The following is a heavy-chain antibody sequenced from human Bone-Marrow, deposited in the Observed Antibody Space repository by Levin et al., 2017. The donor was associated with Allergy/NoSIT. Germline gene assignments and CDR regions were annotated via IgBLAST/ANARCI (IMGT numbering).Heavy chain of an antibody. CDR3: AREYCSGGSCYSLGDAFDI. V-gene: IGHV1-18*01. D-gene: IGHD2-15*01. Sequence: RASVKVSCKASGYTFTSYGISWVRQAPGQGLEWMGWISAYNGNTNYAQKLQGRVTMTTDTSTSTAYMELRSLRSDDTAVYYCAREYCSGGSCYSLGDAFDIWGQGTMVTVSS. CDR1: GYTFTSYG. J-gene: IGHJ3*02. CDR2: ISAYNGNT.